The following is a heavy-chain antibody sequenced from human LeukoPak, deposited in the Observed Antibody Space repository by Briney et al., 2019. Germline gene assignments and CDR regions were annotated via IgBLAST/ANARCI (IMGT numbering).Heavy chain of an antibody. CDR1: GFTFSSYS. Sequence: PGGSLRLSCAASGFTFSSYSMNWVRQAPGKGVEWVSSISSSSSYIYYADSVKGRFTMSRDNAKNSLYLQMSSLRAEDTAVYYCARERAAQYDYWGQGILVTVCS. CDR3: ARERAAQYDY. J-gene: IGHJ4*02. D-gene: IGHD4-11*01. CDR2: ISSSSSYI. V-gene: IGHV3-21*01.